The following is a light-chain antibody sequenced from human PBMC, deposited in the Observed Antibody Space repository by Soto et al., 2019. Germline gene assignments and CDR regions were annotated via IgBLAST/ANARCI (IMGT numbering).Light chain of an antibody. CDR3: HQHGGTPGT. CDR1: QSVSNNY. J-gene: IGKJ1*01. V-gene: IGKV3-20*01. Sequence: EIVVTQSPGTLSLSTGYISPLPSMASQSVSNNYVAWYQQKPGQAPSLLIFRASNKVTGVPDRFSGSGSGTEFILTISALVPEDSGIYHCHQHGGTPGTFGQGTKVDIK. CDR2: RAS.